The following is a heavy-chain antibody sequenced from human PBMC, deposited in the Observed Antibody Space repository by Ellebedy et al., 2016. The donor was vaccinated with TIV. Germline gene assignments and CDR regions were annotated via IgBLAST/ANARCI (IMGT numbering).Heavy chain of an antibody. CDR3: ARGGYYSHDAFDV. CDR2: IYPDGTST. D-gene: IGHD3-22*01. CDR1: GFTFSSYW. V-gene: IGHV3-74*01. Sequence: GESLKISCAASGFTFSSYWMHWVRQAPGKGLVWVSRIYPDGTSTSHADSVKGRFTISRDNAKSTMYLQMDSLRAEDTAVYYCARGGYYSHDAFDVWGQGTMVTVSS. J-gene: IGHJ3*01.